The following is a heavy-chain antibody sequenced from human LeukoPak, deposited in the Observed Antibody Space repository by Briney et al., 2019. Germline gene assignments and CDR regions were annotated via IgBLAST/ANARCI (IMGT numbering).Heavy chain of an antibody. CDR1: GFTFSSYS. Sequence: GGSLRLSCAASGFTFSSYSMNWVRQAPGKGLEWVAVISYDGSNKYYADSVKGRFTISRDNSKNTLYLQMNSLRAEDTAVYYCARDDPESSFDYWGQGTLVTVSS. CDR2: ISYDGSNK. CDR3: ARDDPESSFDY. J-gene: IGHJ4*02. V-gene: IGHV3-30*03.